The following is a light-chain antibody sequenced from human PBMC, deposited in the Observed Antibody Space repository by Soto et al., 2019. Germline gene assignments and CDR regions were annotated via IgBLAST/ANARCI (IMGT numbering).Light chain of an antibody. J-gene: IGKJ5*01. CDR2: GAS. CDR1: QSVSSSQ. Sequence: IVLKHSPGTLSLHTRENATLYCRASQSVSSSQLAWYQQKPGQAPRLLMYGASSRATGIPDRLSGSGSGTDFTLTISRLEPEDCAVYYCQQYGSSPITFGQGTRLEIK. V-gene: IGKV3-20*01. CDR3: QQYGSSPIT.